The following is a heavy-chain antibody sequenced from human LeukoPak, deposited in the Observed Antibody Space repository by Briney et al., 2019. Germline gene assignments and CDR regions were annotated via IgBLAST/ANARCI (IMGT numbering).Heavy chain of an antibody. D-gene: IGHD6-13*01. V-gene: IGHV4-59*01. CDR1: GGSISSYY. Sequence: PSETLSLTCTVSGGSISSYYWSWIRQPPGKGLEWIGYIYYSGSTNYNPSLKSRVTISVDTSKNQFSLKLSSVTAADTAVYYCARVAAAAGTINWFDPWGQGTLVTVSS. CDR3: ARVAAAAGTINWFDP. CDR2: IYYSGST. J-gene: IGHJ5*02.